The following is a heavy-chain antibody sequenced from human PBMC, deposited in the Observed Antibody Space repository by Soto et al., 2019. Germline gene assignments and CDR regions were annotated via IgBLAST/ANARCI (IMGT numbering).Heavy chain of an antibody. D-gene: IGHD6-19*01. CDR1: GGTFSSYT. CDR3: ARGRAGISYY. CDR2: IIPILGIA. J-gene: IGHJ4*02. V-gene: IGHV1-69*02. Sequence: QVQLVQSGAEVKKPGSSVKVSCKASGGTFSSYTISWVRQAPGQGLEWMGRIIPILGIANYAQKFQGRVTITADKSTSTDYIELSSLRSEDTAVYYCARGRAGISYYWGQGTLVTVSS.